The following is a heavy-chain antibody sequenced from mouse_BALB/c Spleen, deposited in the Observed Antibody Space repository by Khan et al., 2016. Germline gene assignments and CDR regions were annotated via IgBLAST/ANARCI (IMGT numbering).Heavy chain of an antibody. CDR2: IWAGGST. D-gene: IGHD1-3*01. Sequence: QVQLKQSGPGLVAPSQSLSITCTVSGFSLTSYGVHWVRQPPGKGLEWLGVIWAGGSTNYNSALMSRLSIRKDNSKSPAFLIIHSLQTDDTARYYCARVEDIGGQGTTLTVSA. CDR3: ARVEDI. J-gene: IGHJ2*01. V-gene: IGHV2-9*02. CDR1: GFSLTSYG.